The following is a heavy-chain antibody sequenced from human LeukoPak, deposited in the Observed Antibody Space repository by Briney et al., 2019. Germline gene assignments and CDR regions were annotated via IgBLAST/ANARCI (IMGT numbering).Heavy chain of an antibody. J-gene: IGHJ4*02. CDR3: TRGGPRGSYLDY. CDR2: IKSKSDGGTT. D-gene: IGHD1-26*01. CDR1: GFTFSNDW. V-gene: IGHV3-15*01. Sequence: GGSLRLSCAASGFTFSNDWMHWVRQAPGKGLEWVGRIKSKSDGGTTDFAAPVNGRFTLSRDDSKNTLHLQMNSLKTEDTALYYCTRGGPRGSYLDYWGQGTLVTVSS.